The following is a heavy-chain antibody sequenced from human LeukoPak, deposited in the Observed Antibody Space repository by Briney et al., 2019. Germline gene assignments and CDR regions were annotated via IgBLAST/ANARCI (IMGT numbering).Heavy chain of an antibody. CDR3: AKDKGLWFGELEY. D-gene: IGHD3-10*01. J-gene: IGHJ4*02. CDR2: ISWNSGSI. Sequence: PGRSLRLSCAASGFTFDDYAMHWVRQAPGKGLEWVSGISWNSGSIGYADSVKGRFTISRDNAKNSLYLQMNSLRAEDTALYYCAKDKGLWFGELEYWGQGTLVTVSS. V-gene: IGHV3-9*01. CDR1: GFTFDDYA.